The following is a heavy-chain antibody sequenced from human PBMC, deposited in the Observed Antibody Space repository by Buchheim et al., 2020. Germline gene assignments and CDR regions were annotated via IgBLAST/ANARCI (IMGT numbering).Heavy chain of an antibody. D-gene: IGHD6-13*01. V-gene: IGHV1-69*01. CDR1: GGTFSSYA. CDR2: IIPIFGTA. J-gene: IGHJ6*02. Sequence: QVQLVQSGAEVKKPGSSVKVSCKASGGTFSSYAISWVRQAPGQGLEWMGGIIPIFGTANYAQKFQGRVTITAEQSTSNANMELSSLRSEDTAVYYCARGSSSWYAPFDYYYYGMDVWGQGTT. CDR3: ARGSSSWYAPFDYYYYGMDV.